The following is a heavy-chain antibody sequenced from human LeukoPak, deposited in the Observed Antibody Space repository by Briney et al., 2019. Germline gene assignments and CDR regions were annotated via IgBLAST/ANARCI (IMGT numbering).Heavy chain of an antibody. CDR3: AATASNWFDP. CDR1: GGSISSGDFY. V-gene: IGHV4-30-4*08. J-gene: IGHJ5*02. D-gene: IGHD5-18*01. Sequence: SETLSLTCTVSGGSISSGDFYWTWIRQPPGKGLEWIGYIYYSGNTYYNPSLKSRVTISVDTSKNQSSLKLSSVTAADTAVYYCAATASNWFDPWGQGTLVTVSS. CDR2: IYYSGNT.